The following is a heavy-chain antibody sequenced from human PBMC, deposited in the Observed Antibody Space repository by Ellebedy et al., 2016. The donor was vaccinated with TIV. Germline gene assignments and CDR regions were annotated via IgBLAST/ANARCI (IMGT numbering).Heavy chain of an antibody. CDR2: IIPIFGTA. Sequence: SVKVSXKASGGTFSSYAISWVRQAPGQGLEWMGGIIPIFGTANYAQKFQGRVTITADKSTSTAYMELSSLRSEDTAVYYCASMVRGVNWFDPWGQGTLVTVSS. J-gene: IGHJ5*02. V-gene: IGHV1-69*06. D-gene: IGHD3-10*01. CDR1: GGTFSSYA. CDR3: ASMVRGVNWFDP.